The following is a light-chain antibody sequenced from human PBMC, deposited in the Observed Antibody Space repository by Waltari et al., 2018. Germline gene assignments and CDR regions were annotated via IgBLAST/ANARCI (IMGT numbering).Light chain of an antibody. V-gene: IGLV2-23*02. CDR3: CSYAGSRTYV. CDR1: SSDVGTFNL. J-gene: IGLJ1*01. Sequence: QSALTQPASVSGSPGQSLTISCTGTSSDVGTFNLVSWYQQHPGKVPKLIIYEVSKQPSGVSNHFSGSKSGNTASLTISGLRAEDEADYYCCSYAGSRTYVFGTGTKVTVL. CDR2: EVS.